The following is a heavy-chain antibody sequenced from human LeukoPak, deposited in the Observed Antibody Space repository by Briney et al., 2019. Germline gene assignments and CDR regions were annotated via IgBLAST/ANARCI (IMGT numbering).Heavy chain of an antibody. D-gene: IGHD3-10*01. V-gene: IGHV1-69*05. CDR3: ARGLELWFGEAGVGWFDP. CDR2: IIPIFGTA. CDR1: GGTFSSYA. J-gene: IGHJ5*02. Sequence: SVKVSCKASGGTFSSYAISWVRQAPGQGLEWMGGIIPIFGTANYAQKFQGRVTMTRNKSISTAYMELSSLRSEDTAVYYCARGLELWFGEAGVGWFDPWGQGTLVTVSS.